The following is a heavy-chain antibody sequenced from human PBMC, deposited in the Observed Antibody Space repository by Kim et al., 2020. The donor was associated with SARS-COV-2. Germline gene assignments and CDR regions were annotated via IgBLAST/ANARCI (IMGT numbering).Heavy chain of an antibody. D-gene: IGHD6-19*01. CDR2: IKSKTDGGTT. CDR1: GFTFSNAW. J-gene: IGHJ4*02. CDR3: TTSWKADRQLGSSGFDY. Sequence: GGSLRLSCAASGFTFSNAWMSWVRQAPGKGLEWVGRIKSKTDGGTTDYAAPVKGRFTISRDDSKNTLYLQMNSLKTEDTAVYYCTTSWKADRQLGSSGFDYWGQGTLVTVSS. V-gene: IGHV3-15*01.